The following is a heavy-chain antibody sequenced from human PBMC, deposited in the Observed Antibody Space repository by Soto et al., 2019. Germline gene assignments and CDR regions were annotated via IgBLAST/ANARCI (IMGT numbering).Heavy chain of an antibody. CDR3: ARSISNPISYYYYYGMDV. D-gene: IGHD4-4*01. CDR1: GYSFTSYW. J-gene: IGHJ6*02. CDR2: IYPGDSDT. V-gene: IGHV5-51*01. Sequence: GESLKISCKGSGYSFTSYWIGWVCQMPGKGLEWMGIIYPGDSDTRYSPSFQGQVTISADKSISTAYLQWSSLKASDTAMYYCARSISNPISYYYYYGMDVWGQGTTVTVSS.